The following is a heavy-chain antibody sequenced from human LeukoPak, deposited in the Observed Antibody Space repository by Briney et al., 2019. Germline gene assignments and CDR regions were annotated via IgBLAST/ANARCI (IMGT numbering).Heavy chain of an antibody. CDR3: ASWGAGGNS. CDR2: INPDGSGK. D-gene: IGHD3-16*01. Sequence: GGSLRLSCEASGFTLSTYWMNWVRQVPGKGLDWVAKINPDGSGKRYVDSVKGRFTIARDNADNSLSLQMNSLRGEDTAVYYCASWGAGGNSWGQGTLVTVSS. CDR1: GFTLSTYW. J-gene: IGHJ4*02. V-gene: IGHV3-7*01.